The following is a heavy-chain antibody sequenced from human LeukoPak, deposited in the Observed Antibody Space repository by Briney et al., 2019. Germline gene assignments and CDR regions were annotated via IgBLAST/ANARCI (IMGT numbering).Heavy chain of an antibody. CDR2: ISHSGTT. D-gene: IGHD1-26*01. V-gene: IGHV4-59*08. Sequence: PSETLSLTCIVSGGSISSYSWNWIRQSPGKGLEWVGYISHSGTTSYNSYVRSRVTISVDTSKNQLSLKLTSVTAADTAVYYCGRWDASAGAFGNWGPGTRVTVSS. CDR3: GRWDASAGAFGN. CDR1: GGSISSYS. J-gene: IGHJ4*02.